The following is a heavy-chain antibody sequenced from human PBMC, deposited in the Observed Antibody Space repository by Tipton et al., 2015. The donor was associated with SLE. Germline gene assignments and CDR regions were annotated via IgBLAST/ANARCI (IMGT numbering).Heavy chain of an antibody. CDR3: TRQYYDFRSGYPCFDY. D-gene: IGHD3-3*01. Sequence: SLRLSCRGSGFIFGDYAMSWVRLAPGKGLEWVGSIRRKAYGGTTEYAASVKGRFTISRDDSESIAYLQMNSLKTEDTAVYYCTRQYYDFRSGYPCFDYWGQVTLVTVSS. CDR1: GFIFGDYA. CDR2: IRRKAYGGTT. J-gene: IGHJ4*02. V-gene: IGHV3-49*04.